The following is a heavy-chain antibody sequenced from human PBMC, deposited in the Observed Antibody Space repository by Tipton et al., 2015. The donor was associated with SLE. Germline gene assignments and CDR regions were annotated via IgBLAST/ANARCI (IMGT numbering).Heavy chain of an antibody. CDR1: GFTFSSYW. V-gene: IGHV3-7*01. J-gene: IGHJ5*02. CDR3: AKGIDSGRHQEFDP. CDR2: IKQDGSEE. Sequence: SLRLSCAASGFTFSSYWMSWVRQAPGKGLEWVANIKQDGSEEYYVDSVKGRFTISRDNAKNSLYLQMNSLRAEDTAVYYCAKGIDSGRHQEFDPWGQGTLVTVSS. D-gene: IGHD1-26*01.